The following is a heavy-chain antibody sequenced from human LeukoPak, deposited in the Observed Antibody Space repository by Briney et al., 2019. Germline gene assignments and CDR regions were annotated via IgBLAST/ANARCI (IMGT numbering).Heavy chain of an antibody. CDR1: GCSVSNNY. CDR2: IYSSGST. D-gene: IGHD3-22*01. CDR3: ARDCALDLDSSGYFYNRGLDY. V-gene: IGHV4-4*07. J-gene: IGHJ4*02. Sequence: GTLTLTCTVSGCSVSNNYMNWIRQAPGGGLEWIGRIYSSGSTNYNPSLVSRVNMSVDTTKKQFSLNLSSVTDADTAVYFCARDCALDLDSSGYFYNRGLDYWGQGILVTVSS.